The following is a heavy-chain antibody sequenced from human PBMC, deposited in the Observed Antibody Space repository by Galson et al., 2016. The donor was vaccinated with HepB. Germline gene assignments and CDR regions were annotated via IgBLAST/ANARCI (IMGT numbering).Heavy chain of an antibody. CDR3: ARVFWTDDAFDI. J-gene: IGHJ3*02. CDR2: IYYSGTS. CDR1: GGSISSSNW. Sequence: SETLSLTCGVSGGSISSSNWWSWVRQPPGKGLEWIGEIYYSGTSNYNPSLKSRATISVDKSKNQFSLKLTSVTAADTAVYYCARVFWTDDAFDIWDQGTMVTVSS. V-gene: IGHV4-4*02. D-gene: IGHD3/OR15-3a*01.